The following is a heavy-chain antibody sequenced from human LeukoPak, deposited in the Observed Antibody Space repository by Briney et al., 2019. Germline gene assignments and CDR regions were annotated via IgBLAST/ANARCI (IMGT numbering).Heavy chain of an antibody. CDR3: ARDPISAYGEVWYFDL. V-gene: IGHV3-21*01. Sequence: GGSLRLSCAASGFTFSSYSMNWVRQAPGKGLEWVSSISSSSSYIYYADSVKGRFTISRDNAKNSLYLQMNSQRAEDTAVYYCARDPISAYGEVWYFDLWGRGTLVTVSS. CDR2: ISSSSSYI. CDR1: GFTFSSYS. J-gene: IGHJ2*01. D-gene: IGHD4-17*01.